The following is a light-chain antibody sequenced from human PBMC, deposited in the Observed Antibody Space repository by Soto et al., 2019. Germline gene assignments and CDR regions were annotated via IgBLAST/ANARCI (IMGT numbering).Light chain of an antibody. V-gene: IGKV1-16*01. Sequence: DIQTTQSPSSLSASVGDRVTITCRASQGISTYLGWYQQKPGQVPKSLIYSASNLQSGVPSRFSASGSGTEFTLTISDMQPDDVAAYYCQQYYCCPWMFGQGTKVEIK. CDR3: QQYYCCPWM. CDR2: SAS. J-gene: IGKJ1*01. CDR1: QGISTY.